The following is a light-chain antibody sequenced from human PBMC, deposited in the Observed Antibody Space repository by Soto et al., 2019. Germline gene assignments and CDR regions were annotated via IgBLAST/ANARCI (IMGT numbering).Light chain of an antibody. Sequence: QSVLTQPPSVSGAPGQRVTISCTGTSSNIGAGYDVHWYQQFPGTAPKLLIYGKNSRPSGVPDRFSGSKSGTSASLAITALQTEDEADYYFQSYDNSLRASWVFGGGTKLTVL. CDR2: GKN. V-gene: IGLV1-40*01. J-gene: IGLJ3*02. CDR3: QSYDNSLRASWV. CDR1: SSNIGAGYD.